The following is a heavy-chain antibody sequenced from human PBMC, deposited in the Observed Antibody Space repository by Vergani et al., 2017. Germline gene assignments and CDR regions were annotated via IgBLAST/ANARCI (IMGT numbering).Heavy chain of an antibody. CDR3: ARGSCLGGSCYKPLFGY. D-gene: IGHD2-15*01. CDR1: GGPINSHNYY. Sequence: QVQLQESGPGLVKPSQTLSLTCTVSGGPINSHNYYWSWIRQPAGKGLEWIGRIHTSGSTNYNPSLKSRVTMSEDTSKNPFSLNLTSVTAADTAVYFCARGSCLGGSCYKPLFGYWGQGILVTVSS. CDR2: IHTSGST. V-gene: IGHV4-61*02. J-gene: IGHJ4*02.